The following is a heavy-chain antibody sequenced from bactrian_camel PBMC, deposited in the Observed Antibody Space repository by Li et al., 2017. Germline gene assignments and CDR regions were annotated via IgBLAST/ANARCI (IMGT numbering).Heavy chain of an antibody. CDR3: AATRARYCRGGYPGQY. CDR2: WDSDGMT. V-gene: IGHV3S53*01. Sequence: HVQLVESGGGSVQAGGSLRLSCAASSTTYCMGWFRQTPGKEREGVASWDSDGMTTYADSVKGRFTISKDNSKNTLYLQMNGLKPEDSGMYICAATRARYCRGGYPGQYWGQGTQVTVS. D-gene: IGHD7*01. J-gene: IGHJ4*01. CDR1: STTYC.